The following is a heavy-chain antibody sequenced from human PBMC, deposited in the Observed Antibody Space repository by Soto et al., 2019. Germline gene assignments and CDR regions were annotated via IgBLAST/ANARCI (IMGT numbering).Heavy chain of an antibody. CDR1: GFTFNSYT. Sequence: GGSLRLSCAASGFTFNSYTMAWVRQAPGKGLEWVSAISGSGGSTYYADSVKCRFTISRDNSKNTLYLQMNSLRAEDTAVYYCAKCPSLLVGIHDYWGQGTLVTVSS. CDR3: AKCPSLLVGIHDY. V-gene: IGHV3-23*01. J-gene: IGHJ4*02. D-gene: IGHD2-21*01. CDR2: ISGSGGST.